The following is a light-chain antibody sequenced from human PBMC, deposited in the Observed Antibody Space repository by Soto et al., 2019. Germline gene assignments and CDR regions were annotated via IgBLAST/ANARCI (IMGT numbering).Light chain of an antibody. V-gene: IGLV2-23*01. Sequence: QSLLTQPASVSGSPGQSITISCPGTSSYVGSYNLVSWYQQHPGKAPKLMIYEGSKRPSGVSNRFSGSKSGNTASLTISGLQAEDEADYYCCSYAGSSTYVFGTGTKVTVL. J-gene: IGLJ1*01. CDR2: EGS. CDR3: CSYAGSSTYV. CDR1: SSYVGSYNL.